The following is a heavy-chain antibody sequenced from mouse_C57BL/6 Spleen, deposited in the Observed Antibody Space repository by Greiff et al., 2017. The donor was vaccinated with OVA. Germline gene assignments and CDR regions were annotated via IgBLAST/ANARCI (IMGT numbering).Heavy chain of an antibody. CDR3: TRSYYYGRDYYAMDY. V-gene: IGHV6-6*01. Sequence: EVKLVESGGGLVQPGGSMKLSCAASGFTFSDAWMDWVRQSPEKGLEWVAEIRNKANNHATYYAESVKGRFTISRDDSKSSVYLQMNSLRAEDTGIYYCTRSYYYGRDYYAMDYWGQGTSVTVSS. J-gene: IGHJ4*01. CDR2: IRNKANNHAT. CDR1: GFTFSDAW. D-gene: IGHD1-1*01.